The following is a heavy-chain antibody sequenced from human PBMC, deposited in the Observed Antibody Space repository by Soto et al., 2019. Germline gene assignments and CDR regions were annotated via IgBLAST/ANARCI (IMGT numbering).Heavy chain of an antibody. CDR3: ARERVYTSGWFDP. J-gene: IGHJ5*02. Sequence: SETLSLTCTVSGGSISSYYWSWILQPPWKGLEWIGYIYYSGSTNYNPSLKSRVTISVDTSKNQFSLKLSSVTAADTAVYYCARERVYTSGWFDPWGQGTLVTVSS. CDR1: GGSISSYY. D-gene: IGHD3-3*01. CDR2: IYYSGST. V-gene: IGHV4-59*01.